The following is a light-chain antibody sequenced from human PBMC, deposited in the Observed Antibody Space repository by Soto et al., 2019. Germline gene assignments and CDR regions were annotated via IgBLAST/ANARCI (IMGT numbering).Light chain of an antibody. CDR2: GAS. CDR3: QQYDNWPWT. CDR1: QIFSSSY. J-gene: IGKJ1*01. V-gene: IGKV3-15*01. Sequence: EIVLTQSPGTLSLSPGERATLSCSASQIFSSSYLAWYQQKPGQALRLLIHGASTRAPGFPARFSGSGSGTDFTLTISSLQSEDFAVYYCQQYDNWPWTFGQGTKVDI.